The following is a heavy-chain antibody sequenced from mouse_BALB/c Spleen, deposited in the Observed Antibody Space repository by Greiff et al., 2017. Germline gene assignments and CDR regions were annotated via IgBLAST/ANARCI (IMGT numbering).Heavy chain of an antibody. D-gene: IGHD2-2*01. V-gene: IGHV5-4*02. CDR2: ISDGGSYT. Sequence: EVKLVESGGGLVKPGGSLKLSCAASGFTFSDYYMYWVRQSPEKRLEWVATISDGGSYTYYPDSVKGRFTISRDNAKNNLYLQMSSLKSEDTAMYYCARGDGYDGYAMDYWGQGTSVTVSS. J-gene: IGHJ4*01. CDR1: GFTFSDYY. CDR3: ARGDGYDGYAMDY.